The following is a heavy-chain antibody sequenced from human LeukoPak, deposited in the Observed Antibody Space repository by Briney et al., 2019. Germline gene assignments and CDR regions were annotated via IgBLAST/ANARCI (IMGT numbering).Heavy chain of an antibody. Sequence: GGSLRLSCAASGFTFSSYAMSWVRQAPGKGLEWVANIKQDGSEKYYVDSVKGRFTISRDNAKNSLYLQMNSLRAEDTAVYYCARWYSSSWGYYFDYWGQGTLVTVSS. J-gene: IGHJ4*02. CDR2: IKQDGSEK. CDR3: ARWYSSSWGYYFDY. CDR1: GFTFSSYA. V-gene: IGHV3-7*01. D-gene: IGHD6-13*01.